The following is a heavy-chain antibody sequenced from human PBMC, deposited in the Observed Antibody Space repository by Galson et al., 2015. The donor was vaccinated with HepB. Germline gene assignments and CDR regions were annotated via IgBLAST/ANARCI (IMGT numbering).Heavy chain of an antibody. Sequence: QVQLQESGPGLVKPSQTLSLTCDVSGDSISGSNDWWSWVRQPPGKGLEWIGEVYRSGSTNYNPSLKSRVTMSVDKSKNQFSLNLNFLTAADTAVYYCVRGELIEGFDPWGQGTLVTVSS. CDR3: VRGELIEGFDP. CDR2: VYRSGST. J-gene: IGHJ5*02. CDR1: GDSISGSNDW. D-gene: IGHD1-7*01. V-gene: IGHV4-4*02.